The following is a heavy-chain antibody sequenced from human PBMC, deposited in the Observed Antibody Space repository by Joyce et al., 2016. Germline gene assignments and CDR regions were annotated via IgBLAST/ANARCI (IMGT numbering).Heavy chain of an antibody. D-gene: IGHD2-2*01. CDR2: IHSDESSA. V-gene: IGHV3-74*03. Sequence: EVQLVQSGGGLVQPGGSLRLSCAASGFTFSRFWMHWVRQDPEKGLRWVSRIHSDESSATYADSVKGRFTISRDNSKNTVYLQMNNLTADDTAVYFCARGDEGNYAIELIGLDVWGQGTTVIVS. CDR1: GFTFSRFW. J-gene: IGHJ6*02. CDR3: ARGDEGNYAIELIGLDV.